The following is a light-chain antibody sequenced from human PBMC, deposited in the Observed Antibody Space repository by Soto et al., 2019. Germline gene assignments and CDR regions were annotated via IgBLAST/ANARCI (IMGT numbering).Light chain of an antibody. Sequence: EIVLTQSPATLSLSPGERATLSCRASQSVSSYLAWYQQKPGQAPRLLIYDASNRATGIPARFSGSGSGTDFTLTISGLEPEDFAVYYCQQYGSSLLTFGGGTKVDIK. CDR2: DAS. V-gene: IGKV3-11*01. CDR1: QSVSSY. J-gene: IGKJ4*01. CDR3: QQYGSSLLT.